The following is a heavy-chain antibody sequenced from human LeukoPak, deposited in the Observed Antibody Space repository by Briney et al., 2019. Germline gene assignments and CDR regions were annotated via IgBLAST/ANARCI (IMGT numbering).Heavy chain of an antibody. CDR3: AREYYDFWSGYYKMAHLDY. Sequence: PGGSLRLSCAASGFTFSSYAMHWVRQAPGKGLEWVAVISYDGSNKYYADSVKGRFTISRDNSKNTLYLQMNSLRAEDTAVYYCAREYYDFWSGYYKMAHLDYWGQGTLVTVSS. D-gene: IGHD3-3*01. V-gene: IGHV3-30-3*01. J-gene: IGHJ4*02. CDR2: ISYDGSNK. CDR1: GFTFSSYA.